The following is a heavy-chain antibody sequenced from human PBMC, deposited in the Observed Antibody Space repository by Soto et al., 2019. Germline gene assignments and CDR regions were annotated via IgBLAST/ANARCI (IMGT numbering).Heavy chain of an antibody. CDR3: ARDRGITIFGVVTPYGMDV. V-gene: IGHV3-21*01. CDR1: GFTFSSYS. D-gene: IGHD3-3*01. J-gene: IGHJ6*02. CDR2: ISSSSSYI. Sequence: EVQLVESGGGLVKPGGSLRLSCAASGFTFSSYSMNWVRQAPGKGLEWVSSISSSSSYIYYADSVKGRFTISRDNAKNSLYLKKNSLRAEDTAVYYCARDRGITIFGVVTPYGMDVWGQGTTVTVSS.